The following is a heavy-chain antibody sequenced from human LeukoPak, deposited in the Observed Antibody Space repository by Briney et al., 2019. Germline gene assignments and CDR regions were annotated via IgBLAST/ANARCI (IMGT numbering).Heavy chain of an antibody. CDR1: GDSISSSHFF. J-gene: IGHJ4*02. CDR3: ARRPKYCIVVVATRGSFDY. Sequence: ASETLSLTCTVSGDSISSSHFFWGWIRQTPGKGLEWIVSIDCCGRTYNNPSLKSRFTTSEATSKTQFFLKLSSVTAAHAAVYYCARRPKYCIVVVATRGSFDYWGQGILVTVSS. CDR2: IDCCGRT. V-gene: IGHV4-39*01. D-gene: IGHD2-15*01.